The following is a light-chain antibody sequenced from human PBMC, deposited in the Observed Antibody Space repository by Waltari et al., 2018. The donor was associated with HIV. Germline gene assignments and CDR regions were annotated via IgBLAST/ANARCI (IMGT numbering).Light chain of an antibody. CDR3: CSYAGTSTYVA. CDR1: RSAVGSYNL. V-gene: IGLV2-23*01. CDR2: EDS. Sequence: QSALTQPASVSGSPGQSITISCPGTRSAVGSYNLVSWYQQHPGKAPKLPIYEDSKRPSGVSNRFHGSKSGNTASLTISGLQAEDEADYYCCSYAGTSTYVAFGGGTKLTVL. J-gene: IGLJ2*01.